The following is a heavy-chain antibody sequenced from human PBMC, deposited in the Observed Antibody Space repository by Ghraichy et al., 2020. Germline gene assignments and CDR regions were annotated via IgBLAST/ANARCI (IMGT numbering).Heavy chain of an antibody. CDR1: GFTFDDYA. Sequence: GGSLRLSCAASGFTFDDYAMHWVRQAPGKGLEWVSAINWNSGTLAYADSVRGRFTISRDNAKNSLYLQMNSLRPEDTALYYCARAGSFADYNNGGAWFDPWGQGTLVTVSS. CDR2: INWNSGTL. D-gene: IGHD4-11*01. J-gene: IGHJ5*02. CDR3: ARAGSFADYNNGGAWFDP. V-gene: IGHV3-9*01.